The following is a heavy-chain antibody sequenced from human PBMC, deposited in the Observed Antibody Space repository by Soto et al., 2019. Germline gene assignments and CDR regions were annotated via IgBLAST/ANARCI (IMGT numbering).Heavy chain of an antibody. D-gene: IGHD5-18*01. V-gene: IGHV4-59*01. J-gene: IGHJ6*03. CDR3: ATLEAGYRSNFYYYYYMDV. CDR1: GDSISRFY. CDR2: MYNSGNT. Sequence: QVQLQESGPGLVKPSETLSLTCTVSGDSISRFYWSWIRQPPGQGLEWIGYMYNSGNTNYNPSLQSRVTISVDTSKNQFSLKLTSVTAADTAVYYCATLEAGYRSNFYYYYYMDVWGQGTTVTVSS.